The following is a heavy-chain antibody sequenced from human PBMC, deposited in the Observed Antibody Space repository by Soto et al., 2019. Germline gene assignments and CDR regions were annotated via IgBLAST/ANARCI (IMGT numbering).Heavy chain of an antibody. Sequence: GGSLRLSCAASGITFSTYEMNWVRQAPGKGLEWVSYIRGGGSPILYADSVKGRFTISRDNAKNSLYLQMNSLRAEDTAIYYCASKIFGTTYFDYWGQGALVTVSS. J-gene: IGHJ4*02. CDR1: GITFSTYE. V-gene: IGHV3-48*03. D-gene: IGHD1-7*01. CDR2: IRGGGSPI. CDR3: ASKIFGTTYFDY.